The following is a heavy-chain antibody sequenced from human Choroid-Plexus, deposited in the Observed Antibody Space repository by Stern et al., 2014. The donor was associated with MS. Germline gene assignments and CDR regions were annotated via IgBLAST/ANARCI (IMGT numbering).Heavy chain of an antibody. CDR1: GFTLGSCA. D-gene: IGHD2/OR15-2a*01. CDR3: AKDRQYLTYFFDH. J-gene: IGHJ5*02. Sequence: QVQLVESGGGVVKPGRPLRLSCVASGFTLGSCAMHWVRQAPGKGLELVAGVSYDGSNKDYSDPVKGRFTISRDNSQNTLYMQMSSLRPEDAAVYYCAKDRQYLTYFFDHWGQGSMVTVSS. V-gene: IGHV3-30*18. CDR2: VSYDGSNK.